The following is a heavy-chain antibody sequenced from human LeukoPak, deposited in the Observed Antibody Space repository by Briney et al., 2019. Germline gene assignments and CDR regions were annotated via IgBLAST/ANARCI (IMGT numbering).Heavy chain of an antibody. CDR2: IYPGDSDT. Sequence: GESLKISCKGSGDSFTSHWIGWVRQMPGKGLEWMGIIYPGDSDTRYSPSFQGQVSFSADKSISTAYLQWSSLKASDTAMYYCARHLDSGSGYYGDYWGQGTLVTVSS. V-gene: IGHV5-51*01. D-gene: IGHD3-22*01. CDR1: GDSFTSHW. J-gene: IGHJ4*02. CDR3: ARHLDSGSGYYGDY.